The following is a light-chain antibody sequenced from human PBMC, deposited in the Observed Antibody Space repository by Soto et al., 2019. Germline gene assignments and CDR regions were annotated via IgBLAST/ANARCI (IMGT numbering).Light chain of an antibody. J-gene: IGKJ5*01. CDR3: MQGTHWPIT. Sequence: DLLMPQSQLSLPVTLGQPASISCRSNQSLVHSDGIAYFSWFQQRPGRSPRRLIYKVSNRDSGVPARFSGSGSGTDFALKISRVEAEDVGVYYCMQGTHWPITFGQGTRLEIK. V-gene: IGKV2-30*02. CDR2: KVS. CDR1: QSLVHSDGIAY.